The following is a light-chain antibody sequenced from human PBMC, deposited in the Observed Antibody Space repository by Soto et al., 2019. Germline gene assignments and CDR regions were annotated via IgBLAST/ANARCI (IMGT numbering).Light chain of an antibody. CDR3: QQYNSYQGT. CDR1: QSISSW. V-gene: IGKV1-5*01. CDR2: DAS. J-gene: IGKJ1*01. Sequence: DIQMTQSPSTLSASVGDRVTITCRASQSISSWLAWYQQKPGKAPKLLIYDASSLESGVPSRFSGSGSGTECTLTISSLQPDDFATYYCQQYNSYQGTFGQVTKVEIK.